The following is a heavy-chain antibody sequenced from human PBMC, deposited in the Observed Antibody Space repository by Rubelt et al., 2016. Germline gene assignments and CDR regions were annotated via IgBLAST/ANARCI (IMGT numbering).Heavy chain of an antibody. V-gene: IGHV3-23*01. J-gene: IGHJ4*02. D-gene: IGHD1-1*01. CDR3: AKPGSKNIWNDDFDS. CDR1: GFTFTNYA. CDR2: VPSGGGP. Sequence: EVQLLESGGGSVQPGGSLRLSCAASGFTFTNYAMSWVRPAPGQGLVWVSAVPSGGGPTSPAAGKGRFPHSREHSRNTQFLQMNSLRAEDTAIYYCAKPGSKNIWNDDFDSWGQGTLVTVSP.